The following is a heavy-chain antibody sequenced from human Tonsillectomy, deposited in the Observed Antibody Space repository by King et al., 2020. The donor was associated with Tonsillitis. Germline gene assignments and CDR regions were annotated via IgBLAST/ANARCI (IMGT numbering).Heavy chain of an antibody. D-gene: IGHD5-12*01. CDR2: ISSSSSTI. Sequence: VQLVESGGGLVQPGGSLRLSCAASGFTFISYSMNWVRQAPGKGLEWVSYISSSSSTIYYADSVKGRFTISRDNAKNSLYLQMNSLRAEDTAVYYCARDERGYSGYDYGIDYWGQGTLVTVSS. CDR1: GFTFISYS. J-gene: IGHJ4*02. CDR3: ARDERGYSGYDYGIDY. V-gene: IGHV3-48*01.